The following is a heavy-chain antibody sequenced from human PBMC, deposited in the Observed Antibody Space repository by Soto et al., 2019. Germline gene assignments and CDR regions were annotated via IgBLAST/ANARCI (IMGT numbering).Heavy chain of an antibody. CDR3: ARDRHNNFFDP. Sequence: SETLSLTCTVSGASMSSGGYYWSWIRQSPGKGLEWIGYIYYSGSTYYNPSLESRVAISLDTSRSQFSLTLHSVTAADTAIYYCARDRHNNFFDPWGQGTLVTVS. V-gene: IGHV4-31*03. D-gene: IGHD6-6*01. CDR1: GASMSSGGYY. CDR2: IYYSGST. J-gene: IGHJ5*02.